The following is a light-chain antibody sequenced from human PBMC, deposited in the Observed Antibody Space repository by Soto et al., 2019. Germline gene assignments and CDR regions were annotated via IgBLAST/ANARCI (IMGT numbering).Light chain of an antibody. J-gene: IGKJ2*01. V-gene: IGKV1-39*01. Sequence: DIPMTQSPSSLSASVGDRVTITCRASQSIDSYLNWYQQKPGKAPELLIYAASSLQGGVPSRFSGSGSGTDFTLSISSLQPEDFASYYCQQSYSTPYTFGQGTKLEIK. CDR3: QQSYSTPYT. CDR1: QSIDSY. CDR2: AAS.